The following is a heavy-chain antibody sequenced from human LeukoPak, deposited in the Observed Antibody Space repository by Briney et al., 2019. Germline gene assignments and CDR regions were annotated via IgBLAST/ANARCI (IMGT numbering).Heavy chain of an antibody. J-gene: IGHJ4*02. Sequence: ASVKVSCKASGYTFTSYVMHWVRQAPGQRLEWMGWINAGNGNTKYSQKFQGRVTITRDTSASTAYMELSSLRSEDTAVYYCAREYFSVGTCYDDSFDYWGQGTLVTVSS. D-gene: IGHD2-15*01. CDR2: INAGNGNT. CDR3: AREYFSVGTCYDDSFDY. CDR1: GYTFTSYV. V-gene: IGHV1-3*01.